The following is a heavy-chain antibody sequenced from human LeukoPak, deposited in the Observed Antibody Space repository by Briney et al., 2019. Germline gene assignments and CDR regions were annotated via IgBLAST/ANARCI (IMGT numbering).Heavy chain of an antibody. D-gene: IGHD4-23*01. J-gene: IGHJ6*03. CDR3: AKAKGPLTVVTPGYYMDV. Sequence: GGSLRLSCAASGFTFSSYGMSWVRQAPGKGLEWVSAISGSGGSTYYADSVKGRFTISRDNSKNTLYLQMNSLRAEDTAVYYCAKAKGPLTVVTPGYYMDVWGKGTTVTISS. CDR2: ISGSGGST. CDR1: GFTFSSYG. V-gene: IGHV3-23*01.